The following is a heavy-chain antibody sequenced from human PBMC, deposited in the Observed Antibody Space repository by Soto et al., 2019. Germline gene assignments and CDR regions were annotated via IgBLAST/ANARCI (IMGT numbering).Heavy chain of an antibody. J-gene: IGHJ4*02. CDR2: IYHSGST. D-gene: IGHD3-3*01. V-gene: IGHV4-59*12. CDR1: GGSISSYY. CDR3: ARGNRSGYYFEY. Sequence: SETLSLTCTVSGGSISSYYWSWIRQPPGKGLEWIGYIYHSGSTYYNPSLKSRVTISVDRSKNQFSLKLSSVTAADTAVYYCARGNRSGYYFEYWGQGTPVTVSS.